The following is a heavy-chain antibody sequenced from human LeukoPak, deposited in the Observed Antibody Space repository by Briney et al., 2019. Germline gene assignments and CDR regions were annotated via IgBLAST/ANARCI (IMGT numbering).Heavy chain of an antibody. J-gene: IGHJ6*02. V-gene: IGHV1-2*02. Sequence: ASVKVSCKTSGYTFTDYFVHWVRQAPGQGLEWMGWINPNSGGTEYAQKFLGRVTMTRDTSISTAYMELSRLRSDDTAVYFCAREYYYDSSGYSVDYYYCGMDVWGQGTTVTVSS. CDR2: INPNSGGT. D-gene: IGHD3-22*01. CDR1: GYTFTDYF. CDR3: AREYYYDSSGYSVDYYYCGMDV.